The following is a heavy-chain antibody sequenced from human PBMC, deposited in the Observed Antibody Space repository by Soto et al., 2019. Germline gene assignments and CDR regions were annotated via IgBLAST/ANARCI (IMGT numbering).Heavy chain of an antibody. CDR2: IRVGNGDT. CDR3: ARENPPQSGSYYDY. Sequence: ASVKVSCKASRYTFTRYTVHWVRQAPGQRLEWMGWIRVGNGDTTYSEKFQGRVTITRDTSASTAFMDLSNLRSEDTAVYYCARENPPQSGSYYDYWGQGTLVTVSS. V-gene: IGHV1-3*01. J-gene: IGHJ4*02. D-gene: IGHD1-26*01. CDR1: RYTFTRYT.